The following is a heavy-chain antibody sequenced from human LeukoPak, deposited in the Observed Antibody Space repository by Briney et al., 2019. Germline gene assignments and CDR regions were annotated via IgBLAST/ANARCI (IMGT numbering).Heavy chain of an antibody. D-gene: IGHD1-26*01. CDR2: IYHSGST. J-gene: IGHJ4*02. CDR3: AKSGGYGLIDY. CDR1: GYSISSGYY. Sequence: SETLSLTCTVSGYSISSGYYWGCIRQPPGKGLEWIGSIYHSGSTYYNPSLKSRVTISVDTSKNQFSLKLSSVTAADTAMYYCAKSGGYGLIDYWGQGTRVTVSS. V-gene: IGHV4-38-2*02.